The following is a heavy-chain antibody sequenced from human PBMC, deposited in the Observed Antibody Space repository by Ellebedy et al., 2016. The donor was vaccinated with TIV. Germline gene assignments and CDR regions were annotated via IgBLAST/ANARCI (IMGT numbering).Heavy chain of an antibody. CDR1: GGSIGSYY. Sequence: MPSETLSLTCTVSGGSIGSYYWSRIRQPPGKGLEWIGYIYHTGNTNYNPSLKSRVTISVDTSKNQFSLKLSSVTAADTAVYYCARETFNWFDPWGHGALVTVSS. CDR3: ARETFNWFDP. CDR2: IYHTGNT. V-gene: IGHV4-59*08. J-gene: IGHJ5*02.